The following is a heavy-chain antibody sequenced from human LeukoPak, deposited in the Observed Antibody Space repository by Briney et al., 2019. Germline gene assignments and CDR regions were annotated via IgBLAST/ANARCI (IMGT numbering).Heavy chain of an antibody. CDR1: GYTFTSYG. J-gene: IGHJ4*02. D-gene: IGHD3-16*02. V-gene: IGHV1-18*01. CDR2: ISAYNGNT. CDR3: ARENLDDYVWGSYRYVDD. Sequence: GASVKVSFKASGYTFTSYGISWVRQAPGQGLEWMGWISAYNGNTNYAQKLQGRVTMTTDTSTSTAYMELRRLRSDDTAVYYCARENLDDYVWGSYRYVDDWGQGTLVTVSS.